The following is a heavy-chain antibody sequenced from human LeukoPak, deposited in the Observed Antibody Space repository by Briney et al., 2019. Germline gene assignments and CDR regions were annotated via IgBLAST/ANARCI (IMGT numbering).Heavy chain of an antibody. CDR2: INPNNGGT. CDR3: GSWDYGSGSYSPYY. D-gene: IGHD3-10*01. CDR1: GYTFTGYY. Sequence: ASVKVSCKASGYTFTGYYIHWVRQAPGQGLEWLGWINPNNGGTKFAQKFQGRVTMTRDTSISTAYMELSGLGSDDTAVYYCGSWDYGSGSYSPYYWGQGTLVTVSP. V-gene: IGHV1-2*02. J-gene: IGHJ4*02.